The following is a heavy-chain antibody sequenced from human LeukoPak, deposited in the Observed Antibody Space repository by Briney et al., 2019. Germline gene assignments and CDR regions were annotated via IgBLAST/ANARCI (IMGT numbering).Heavy chain of an antibody. J-gene: IGHJ3*01. Sequence: PGGSLRLSCEASGFIFSTYAMAWVRQAPGKGLDWVSVIGASGAETYYSDSAKGRFTVSRDNSKDTLFLHMSSLRAEDTAVYFCATRPRDTSGYLLGAFDGWGQGTTVTVSS. D-gene: IGHD3-22*01. CDR1: GFIFSTYA. V-gene: IGHV3-23*01. CDR3: ATRPRDTSGYLLGAFDG. CDR2: IGASGAET.